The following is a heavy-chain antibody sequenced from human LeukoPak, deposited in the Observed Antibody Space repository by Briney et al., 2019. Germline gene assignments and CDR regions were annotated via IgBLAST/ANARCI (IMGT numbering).Heavy chain of an antibody. CDR2: IYSGGST. Sequence: GGSLRLSCAASGFTVSSNYMSWVRQAPGKGLEWASVIYSGGSTYYADSVKGRFTISRHNSKNTLYLQMNSLRAEDTAVYYCASLVGATRFDYWGRGTLVTVSS. V-gene: IGHV3-53*04. D-gene: IGHD1-26*01. J-gene: IGHJ4*02. CDR1: GFTVSSNY. CDR3: ASLVGATRFDY.